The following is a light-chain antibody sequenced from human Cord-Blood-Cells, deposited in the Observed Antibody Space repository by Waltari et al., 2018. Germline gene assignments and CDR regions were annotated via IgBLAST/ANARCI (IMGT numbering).Light chain of an antibody. V-gene: IGKV3-11*01. CDR1: PSVSSY. Sequence: EIVLTQSPATLSLSPGERATLSCRASPSVSSYLAWYQQKPGQAPRLLIYDASNRATGIPARVSGRGSGEDVTLTNSSLEPEDFAVYYCQQRSNWPPGTFGGGTKVEIK. J-gene: IGKJ4*01. CDR2: DAS. CDR3: QQRSNWPPGT.